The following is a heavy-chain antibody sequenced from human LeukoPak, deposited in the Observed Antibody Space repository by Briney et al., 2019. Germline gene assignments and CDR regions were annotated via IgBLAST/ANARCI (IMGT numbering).Heavy chain of an antibody. J-gene: IGHJ4*02. CDR1: AGSISSFY. D-gene: IGHD3-3*01. V-gene: IGHV4-59*01. CDR2: SYSIGTA. Sequence: PSQTLSLTCSLSAGSISSFYSTWFRQPPRKGLEWIGYSYSIGTANYNPSLKRRVTISADTSKNQFSLKLTSVTPADTAVNFGAGLSIFWRGYSGFDSWGQGTLVTVSS. CDR3: AGLSIFWRGYSGFDS.